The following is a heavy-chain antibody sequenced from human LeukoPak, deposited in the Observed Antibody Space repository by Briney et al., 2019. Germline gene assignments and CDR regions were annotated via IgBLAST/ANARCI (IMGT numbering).Heavy chain of an antibody. D-gene: IGHD2-21*02. CDR3: ASLSSWVATAKLDY. CDR2: IYYSGST. J-gene: IGHJ4*02. V-gene: IGHV4-59*01. Sequence: SETLSLTCTVSGGSISSYYWSWIRQPPGKGLEWIGYIYYSGSTNYNPSLKSRVTISVDTSKNQFSLKLSSVTAADTAVYYCASLSSWVATAKLDYWGQGTLVTVSS. CDR1: GGSISSYY.